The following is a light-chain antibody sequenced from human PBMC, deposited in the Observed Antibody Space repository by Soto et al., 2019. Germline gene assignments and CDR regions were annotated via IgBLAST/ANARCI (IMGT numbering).Light chain of an antibody. CDR2: DVS. V-gene: IGLV2-14*01. J-gene: IGLJ1*01. CDR1: SSDVGGYNY. CDR3: SSYTSSSTLLYV. Sequence: QSALTQPASVSGSPGQSITISCTGTSSDVGGYNYVSWYQQHPGKAPKLMIYDVSNRPSGVSNRFSGSKSGNTASLTISGLPAEDEAEYDCSSYTSSSTLLYVFGTGTKLTVL.